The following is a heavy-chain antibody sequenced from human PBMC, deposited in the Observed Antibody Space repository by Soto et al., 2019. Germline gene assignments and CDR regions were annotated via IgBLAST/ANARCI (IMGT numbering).Heavy chain of an antibody. J-gene: IGHJ4*02. Sequence: GGSLRLSCAASGFTFSSYEMNWVRQAPGKGLEWVSYISSSGSTIYYADSVKGRFTISRDNAKNSLYLQMNSLRAEDTAVYYCARGGYYDSSGWPDWGQGTLVTVSS. V-gene: IGHV3-48*03. CDR1: GFTFSSYE. CDR2: ISSSGSTI. D-gene: IGHD3-22*01. CDR3: ARGGYYDSSGWPD.